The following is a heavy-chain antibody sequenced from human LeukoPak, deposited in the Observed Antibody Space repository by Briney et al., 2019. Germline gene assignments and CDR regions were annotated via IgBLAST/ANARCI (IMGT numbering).Heavy chain of an antibody. J-gene: IGHJ4*02. CDR1: GGSISGYY. V-gene: IGHV4-4*07. D-gene: IGHD2-15*01. CDR2: IYTSGNN. Sequence: PSETLSLTCNVSGGSISGYYWTWIRQPAGKGLERIGRIYTSGNNNYDPALKSGVTMSLDTSKNLFSLNLTSVTAADTAVYYCAREGTVVSRGLDYWGQGTLVTVSS. CDR3: AREGTVVSRGLDY.